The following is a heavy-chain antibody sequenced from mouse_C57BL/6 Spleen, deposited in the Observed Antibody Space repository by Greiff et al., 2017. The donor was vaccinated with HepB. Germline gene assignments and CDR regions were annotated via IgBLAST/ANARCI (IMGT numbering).Heavy chain of an antibody. D-gene: IGHD1-2*01. Sequence: EVQLVESGGDLVKPGGSLKLSCAASGFTFSSYGMSWVRQTPDKRLEWVATISSGGSYTYYPDSVKGRFTISRDNAKNTLYLQMSSLKSEDTAMYYCARHAPPTANLDYWGQGTTLTVSS. V-gene: IGHV5-6*01. CDR3: ARHAPPTANLDY. J-gene: IGHJ2*01. CDR2: ISSGGSYT. CDR1: GFTFSSYG.